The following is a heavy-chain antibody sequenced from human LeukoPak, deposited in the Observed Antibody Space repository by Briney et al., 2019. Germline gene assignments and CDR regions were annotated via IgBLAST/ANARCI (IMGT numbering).Heavy chain of an antibody. V-gene: IGHV3-30*02. J-gene: IGHJ4*02. D-gene: IGHD2-2*01. CDR1: GFTFSSYG. Sequence: GGSLRLSCAPSGFTFSSYGIHCVRQAPGKGVECVAFIRYDGSNEKYTDPVKGRYTTSRHVPKNMVSVQMNSLRAGHTAVYYCAKDSHRCSTTTCYSYFDYWGQGTLVTVSS. CDR3: AKDSHRCSTTTCYSYFDY. CDR2: IRYDGSNE.